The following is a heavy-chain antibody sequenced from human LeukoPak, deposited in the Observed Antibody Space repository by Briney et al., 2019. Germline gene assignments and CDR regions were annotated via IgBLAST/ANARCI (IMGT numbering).Heavy chain of an antibody. Sequence: GGPQRLSCAASGFPVSSNYMRWVRQAPGKGLEWVSIIFSGGSTYYADSVKGRFTISRDNSKNTLYLQMNSLRAEDTAVFYCAREAVTRIYFDHWGQETLVAVFS. J-gene: IGHJ4*02. V-gene: IGHV3-53*01. D-gene: IGHD4-17*01. CDR2: IFSGGST. CDR3: AREAVTRIYFDH. CDR1: GFPVSSNY.